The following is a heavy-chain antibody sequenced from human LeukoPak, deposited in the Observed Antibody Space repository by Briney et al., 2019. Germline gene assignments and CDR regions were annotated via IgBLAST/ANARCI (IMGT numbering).Heavy chain of an antibody. CDR3: ARIQLWPLHYFDY. V-gene: IGHV4-34*01. CDR1: GRSFSDYY. CDR2: INHRGYT. D-gene: IGHD5-18*01. Sequence: PSDTLSLTCAVYGRSFSDYYWSWIRQPPGKGLEWIGDINHRGYTKYNPSLKSRVHISVDTSNNQISLKVSSVTAADTAVYYCARIQLWPLHYFDYWGQGTLVTVSS. J-gene: IGHJ4*02.